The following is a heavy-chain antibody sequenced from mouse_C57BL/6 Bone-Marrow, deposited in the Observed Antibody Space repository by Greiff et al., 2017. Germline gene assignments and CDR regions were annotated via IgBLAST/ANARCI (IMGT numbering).Heavy chain of an antibody. CDR2: IYPGDGDT. D-gene: IGHD2-5*01. CDR1: GYAFSSYW. V-gene: IGHV1-80*01. CDR3: ARQGLYSNLLYYYAMDY. J-gene: IGHJ4*01. Sequence: QVQLKQSGAELVKPGASVKISCKASGYAFSSYWMNWVKQRPGKGLEWIGQIYPGDGDTNYNGKFKGKATLTADKSSSTAYMQLSSLTSEDSAVYFCARQGLYSNLLYYYAMDYWGQGTSVTVSS.